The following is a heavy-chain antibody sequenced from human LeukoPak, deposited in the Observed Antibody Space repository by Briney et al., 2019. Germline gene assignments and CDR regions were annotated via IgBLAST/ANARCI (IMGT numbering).Heavy chain of an antibody. Sequence: GSLRLSCAASGFTFSTYWMSWVRQAPGKGLEWVANIKEDGSEKYYGDSVKGRFTISRDNAKNSLYLEMNSLRVEDTAVYYCARDSSGYQWGQGTLVTVSS. CDR2: IKEDGSEK. J-gene: IGHJ4*02. CDR1: GFTFSTYW. CDR3: ARDSSGYQ. D-gene: IGHD3-22*01. V-gene: IGHV3-7*01.